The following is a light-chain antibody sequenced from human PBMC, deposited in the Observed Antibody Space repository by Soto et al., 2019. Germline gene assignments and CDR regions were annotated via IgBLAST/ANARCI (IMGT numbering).Light chain of an antibody. J-gene: IGLJ2*01. CDR2: EVS. CDR3: TSYTSTISHVL. V-gene: IGLV2-14*03. Sequence: QSALTQPASVSGSPGQSITISCTGTSSDVGGYNYVSWYQQHPGKAPKLIISEVSNRPSGFSTRFSGSKSGNTASLTISGLQAEDEADYYCTSYTSTISHVLFGGGTKVTVL. CDR1: SSDVGGYNY.